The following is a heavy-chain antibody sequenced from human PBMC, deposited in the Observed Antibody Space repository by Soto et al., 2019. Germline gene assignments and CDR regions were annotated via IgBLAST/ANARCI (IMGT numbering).Heavy chain of an antibody. J-gene: IGHJ5*02. Sequence: PGGSLRLSCAASGFTFSSYAMSWVRQAPGKGLEWVSAISGSGGSTYYADSVKGRFTISRDNSKNTLYLQMNSLRAEDTAVYYCAKATYYDFWSGYYYNWFDPWGQGTLVTVSS. D-gene: IGHD3-3*01. CDR3: AKATYYDFWSGYYYNWFDP. CDR2: ISGSGGST. CDR1: GFTFSSYA. V-gene: IGHV3-23*01.